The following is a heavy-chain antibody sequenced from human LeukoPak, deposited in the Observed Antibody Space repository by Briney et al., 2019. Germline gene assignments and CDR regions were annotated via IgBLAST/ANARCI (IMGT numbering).Heavy chain of an antibody. Sequence: PGGSLRLSCAASGFTFSSYSMNWVRQAPGKGLEWVSFISSSSSYIYYADSVKGRFTISRDNAKNSLYLQMNSLRAEDTAVYYCARDSALPGIAAAGPPYYFDYWGQGTLVTVSA. V-gene: IGHV3-21*01. CDR3: ARDSALPGIAAAGPPYYFDY. CDR2: ISSSSSYI. J-gene: IGHJ4*02. CDR1: GFTFSSYS. D-gene: IGHD6-13*01.